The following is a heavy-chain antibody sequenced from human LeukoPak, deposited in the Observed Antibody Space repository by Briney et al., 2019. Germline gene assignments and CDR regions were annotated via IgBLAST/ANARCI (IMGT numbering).Heavy chain of an antibody. CDR1: GFTFSNYG. J-gene: IGHJ5*02. V-gene: IGHV3-23*01. CDR3: AKVSVDILVVPDGWFDP. D-gene: IGHD2-2*03. Sequence: GGSLRLSCAASGFTFSNYGMTWVRQAPGKGLEWVSGISGSGGSTYYADSVKGRFTISRDNSRNTLYLLMNSLRVEDTAVYYCAKVSVDILVVPDGWFDPWGQGTLVTVSS. CDR2: ISGSGGST.